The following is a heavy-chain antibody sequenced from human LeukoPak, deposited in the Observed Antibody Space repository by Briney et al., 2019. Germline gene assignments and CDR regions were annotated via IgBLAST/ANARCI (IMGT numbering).Heavy chain of an antibody. CDR1: GFTLSSYN. J-gene: IGHJ5*02. V-gene: IGHV3-48*01. CDR3: VRAHHPGGWFDP. D-gene: IGHD3-10*01. CDR2: ISSSGSTI. Sequence: GGSLRLSCAASGFTLSSYNMNWVRQAPGKGLEWVSYISSSGSTIYYADSVKGRFTISRDNAKNSLYLQMNSLTAEDTAVHYCVRAHHPGGWFDPWGQGTLVTVSS.